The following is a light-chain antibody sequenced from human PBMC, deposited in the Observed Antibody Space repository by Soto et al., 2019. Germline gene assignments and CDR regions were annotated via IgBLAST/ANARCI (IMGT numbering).Light chain of an antibody. V-gene: IGLV2-23*01. CDR2: EGG. Sequence: QSALTQPASVSGSPGQSITISCTGTNSDVGSYNLVSWYQQHPGKAPKVMIYEGGKRPSGVSNRFSGSRSGNTASLTISGLQAEDEADYYCYSYAGTSALVFGGGTKLTVL. J-gene: IGLJ2*01. CDR3: YSYAGTSALV. CDR1: NSDVGSYNL.